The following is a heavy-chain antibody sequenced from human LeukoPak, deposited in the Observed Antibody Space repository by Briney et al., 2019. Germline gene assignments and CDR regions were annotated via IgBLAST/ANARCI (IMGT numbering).Heavy chain of an antibody. J-gene: IGHJ4*02. D-gene: IGHD3-3*01. V-gene: IGHV3-7*01. Sequence: GGSLRLSCAASGFTFSTYWMSWVRQAPGKGLEWVANIKQDGSETHYVDSVRDRFTISRDNAKNSMYLQMNSLRAEDTAVYYCARDYDFWSGSVDWGQGTLVTVSS. CDR1: GFTFSTYW. CDR3: ARDYDFWSGSVD. CDR2: IKQDGSET.